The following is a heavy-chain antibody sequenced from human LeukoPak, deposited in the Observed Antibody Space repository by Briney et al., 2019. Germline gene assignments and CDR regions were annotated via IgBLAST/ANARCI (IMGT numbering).Heavy chain of an antibody. CDR3: AREVEMATQFDY. V-gene: IGHV4-4*07. J-gene: IGHJ4*02. CDR1: GGSISTHY. CDR2: ISTTGST. D-gene: IGHD5-24*01. Sequence: PSETLSLTCTVSGGSISTHYWSWIRQPAGKGLEWIGRISTTGSTNYNPSLKGRVTMSIDTSKNQFSLKLSSVTAADTAVYYCAREVEMATQFDYWGQGTLVTVSS.